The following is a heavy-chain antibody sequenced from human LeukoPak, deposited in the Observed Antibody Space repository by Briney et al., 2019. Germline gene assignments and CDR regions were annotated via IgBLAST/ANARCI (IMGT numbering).Heavy chain of an antibody. CDR3: AREATWGEWYFDH. D-gene: IGHD3-3*01. J-gene: IGHJ4*02. CDR1: GIPFSRHG. V-gene: IGHV3-30*03. CDR2: IADDGGVK. Sequence: GGSLRLSCVASGIPFSRHGMDWVRQAPGKGLEWVAVIADDGGVKQYADSVKGRFTVSRDNSKSTLYLQMNGLSVEDTAIYYCAREATWGEWYFDHWGQGTPVTVSS.